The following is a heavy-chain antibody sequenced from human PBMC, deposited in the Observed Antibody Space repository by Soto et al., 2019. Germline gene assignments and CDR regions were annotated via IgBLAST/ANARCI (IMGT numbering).Heavy chain of an antibody. V-gene: IGHV4-59*01. J-gene: IGHJ4*02. CDR2: IYYSGST. D-gene: IGHD6-13*01. Sequence: ASGTPCLPYTVFWGSSSDFYWRWIRQPPRKGLEWIGYIYYSGSTNYNPSLKSRVTISVDTSKNQFSLKLSSVTAADTAVYYCARALDYSSSWYEKLAFDYWGQGTLVTVSS. CDR3: ARALDYSSSWYEKLAFDY. CDR1: WGSSSDFY.